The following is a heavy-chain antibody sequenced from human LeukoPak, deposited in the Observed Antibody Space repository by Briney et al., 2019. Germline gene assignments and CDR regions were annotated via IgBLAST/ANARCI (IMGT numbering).Heavy chain of an antibody. Sequence: GGSMRLSCAAPGLAFSAYKMHWVRQAPRKGLVWVSRISTDGYTTDYADFVQGRFTASRDNTKNTWSLEMNSLRAEDTAVYYCVVGGSPGYWGQGTLVTVSS. J-gene: IGHJ4*02. CDR1: GLAFSAYK. V-gene: IGHV3-74*01. D-gene: IGHD2-15*01. CDR2: ISTDGYTT. CDR3: VVGGSPGY.